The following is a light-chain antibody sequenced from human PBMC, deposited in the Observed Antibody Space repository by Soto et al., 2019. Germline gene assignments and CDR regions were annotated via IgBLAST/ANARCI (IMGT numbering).Light chain of an antibody. J-gene: IGLJ3*02. V-gene: IGLV2-11*01. CDR3: CSYAGNSLWV. CDR2: DVS. CDR1: SSDVGGYNY. Sequence: QSALTQPRSVSGSPGQSVTISCTGTSSDVGGYNYVSWYQQHPGKAPKPMIYDVSKWPSGVPDRFSGSKSGNTASLTISGLQAEDEADYYCCSYAGNSLWVFGGGTKLTVL.